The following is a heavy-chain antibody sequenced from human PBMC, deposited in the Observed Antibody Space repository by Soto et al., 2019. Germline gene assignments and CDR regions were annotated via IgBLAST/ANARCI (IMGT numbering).Heavy chain of an antibody. CDR2: ISSSSSYI. CDR1: GFTFSSYS. J-gene: IGHJ4*02. CDR3: ARSPSGSSWFFDY. V-gene: IGHV3-21*01. Sequence: GGSLRLSCAASGFTFSSYSMNWVRQAPGKGLEWVSSISSSSSYIYYADSVKGRFTISRDNAKNSLYLQMNSLRAEDTAVYYCARSPSGSSWFFDYWGQGTLVTVSS. D-gene: IGHD6-13*01.